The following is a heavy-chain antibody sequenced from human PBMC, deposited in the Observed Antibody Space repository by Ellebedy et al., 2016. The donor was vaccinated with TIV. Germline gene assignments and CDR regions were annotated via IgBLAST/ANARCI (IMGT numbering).Heavy chain of an antibody. Sequence: GESLKISCAASGFTFSSYSMNWVRQAPGKGLEWVSSISSSSSYIYYADSVKGRFTISRDNAKNSLYLQMNSLRAEDTAVYYCAAEYGGNLNDAFDIWGQGTMVTVSS. V-gene: IGHV3-21*01. D-gene: IGHD4-23*01. CDR3: AAEYGGNLNDAFDI. CDR1: GFTFSSYS. J-gene: IGHJ3*02. CDR2: ISSSSSYI.